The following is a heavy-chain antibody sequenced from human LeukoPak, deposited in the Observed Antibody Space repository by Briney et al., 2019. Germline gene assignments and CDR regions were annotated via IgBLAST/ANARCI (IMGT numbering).Heavy chain of an antibody. V-gene: IGHV1-2*02. CDR2: INPNSGGT. J-gene: IGHJ3*02. CDR1: GYTFTSYG. CDR3: ARYSGSYTSDAFDI. Sequence: ASVKVSCKASGYTFTSYGISWVRQAPGQGLEWMGWINPNSGGTNYAQKFQGRVTMTRDTSISTAYMDLSRLRSDDTAVYYCARYSGSYTSDAFDIWGQGTMVTVSS. D-gene: IGHD1-26*01.